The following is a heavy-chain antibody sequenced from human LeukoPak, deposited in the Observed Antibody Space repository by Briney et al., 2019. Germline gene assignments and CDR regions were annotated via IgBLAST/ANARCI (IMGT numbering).Heavy chain of an antibody. CDR1: GYSITSGYY. V-gene: IGHV4-38-2*02. J-gene: IGHJ6*03. Sequence: SETLSLTCTVSGYSITSGYYWGWVRQPPGKGLEWLGTIYYRGTTYYNPSLKSRVTISVDTSKNQFSLRLNSVTAADTAVYYRARDFSSSSSVYYYYYMDVWGKGTSVTVSS. D-gene: IGHD6-6*01. CDR2: IYYRGTT. CDR3: ARDFSSSSSVYYYYYMDV.